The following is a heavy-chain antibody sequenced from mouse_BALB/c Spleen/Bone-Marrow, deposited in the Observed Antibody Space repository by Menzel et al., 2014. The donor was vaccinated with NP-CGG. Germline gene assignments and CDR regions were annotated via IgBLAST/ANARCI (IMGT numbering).Heavy chain of an antibody. J-gene: IGHJ4*01. Sequence: EVKLVESGGGLVPPGGSLCLSCTTSGFTFTDYYMSWVRQPPGKALEWLAFIRHKAYGYTTAYSASVRGRFTISSDNSLSILCLQMNTLRTEDSATYYCGRFSIDYWGQGTSVTVSS. CDR1: GFTFTDYY. CDR3: GRFSIDY. V-gene: IGHV7-3*02. CDR2: IRHKAYGYTT.